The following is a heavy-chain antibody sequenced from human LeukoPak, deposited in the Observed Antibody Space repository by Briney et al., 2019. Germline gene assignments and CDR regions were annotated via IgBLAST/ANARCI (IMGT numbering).Heavy chain of an antibody. D-gene: IGHD6-13*01. Sequence: SETLSLTCTVSGGSISSYYCSWIRQPAGKGLEWIGRIYASGSTKYSPSLKSRVTMSVDTSKNQFSLKLSSVTAADTAVYYCAREMYSSSWYVGWFDPWGQGTLVTVSS. J-gene: IGHJ5*02. CDR2: IYASGST. CDR3: AREMYSSSWYVGWFDP. CDR1: GGSISSYY. V-gene: IGHV4-4*07.